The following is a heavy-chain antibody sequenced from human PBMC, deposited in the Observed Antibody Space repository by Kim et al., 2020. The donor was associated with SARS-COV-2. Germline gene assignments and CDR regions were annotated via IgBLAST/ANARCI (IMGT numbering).Heavy chain of an antibody. D-gene: IGHD3-3*01. CDR3: GRGNAGGPFCV. J-gene: IGHJ4*02. V-gene: IGHV3-20*01. CDR2: INRNSDST. Sequence: GGSLRLSCAASGFTFDDYGMSWVRQAPGKGLEWVSGINRNSDSTDYADSVKGRFTISRDNAKNSLFLQMNSPRAEDTALYHCGRGNAGGPFCVGGQGTV. CDR1: GFTFDDYG.